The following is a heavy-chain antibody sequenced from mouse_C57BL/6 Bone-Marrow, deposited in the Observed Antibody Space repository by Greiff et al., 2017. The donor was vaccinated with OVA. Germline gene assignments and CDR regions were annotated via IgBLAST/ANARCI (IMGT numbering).Heavy chain of an antibody. D-gene: IGHD2-5*01. J-gene: IGHJ3*01. CDR2: IYPGNSDT. Sequence: VQLKQSGPVLARPGASVKMSCKTSGYTFTSYWMHWVKQRPGQGLEWIGAIYPGNSDTSYNQKFKGKAKLTAVTSASTAYMELSSLTNEDSAVYYCTTNYYSNCAWFAYWGQGTLVTVSA. V-gene: IGHV1-5*01. CDR1: GYTFTSYW. CDR3: TTNYYSNCAWFAY.